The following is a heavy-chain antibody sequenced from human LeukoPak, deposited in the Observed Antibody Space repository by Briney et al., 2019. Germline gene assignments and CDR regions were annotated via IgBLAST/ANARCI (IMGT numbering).Heavy chain of an antibody. CDR2: INPNNGGA. Sequence: GASVKVSCKASGYTFTDYYMHWVRQAPGQGLEWVGWINPNNGGANYAQKFQGRVIMASDTSISTAFMEVRWLRSDDTAIYYCARDNYGSGSYYKYWGQGTLVTVSS. CDR1: GYTFTDYY. J-gene: IGHJ4*02. CDR3: ARDNYGSGSYYKY. V-gene: IGHV1-2*02. D-gene: IGHD3-10*01.